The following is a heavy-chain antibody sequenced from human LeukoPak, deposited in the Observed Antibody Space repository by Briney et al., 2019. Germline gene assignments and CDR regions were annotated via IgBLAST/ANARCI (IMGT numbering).Heavy chain of an antibody. V-gene: IGHV1-18*01. CDR1: GYTFTSYG. Sequence: ASVKVSCKASGYTFTSYGISWVRQAPGQGLEWMGWISAYNGNTNYAQKLQGRVTMTTDTSTSTGYMELRSLRSDDTAVYYCARDIYAAGIAAAAYPDYWGQGTLVTVSS. CDR2: ISAYNGNT. D-gene: IGHD6-13*01. CDR3: ARDIYAAGIAAAAYPDY. J-gene: IGHJ4*02.